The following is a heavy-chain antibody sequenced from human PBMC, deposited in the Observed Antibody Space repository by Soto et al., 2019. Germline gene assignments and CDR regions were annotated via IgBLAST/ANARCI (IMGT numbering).Heavy chain of an antibody. CDR1: GFTFDDYA. J-gene: IGHJ3*02. CDR3: SKDEYSSSWYDACDI. CDR2: LSWNSGSI. D-gene: IGHD6-13*01. Sequence: EVQLVESGGGLVQPGRSLRLSCAASGFTFDDYAMHWVRQAPGKGLEWVSGLSWNSGSICYADSVQGRFTIARDNAKNSLYLQMNSLRSEDTALYYCSKDEYSSSWYDACDIWGQGTMVTVSS. V-gene: IGHV3-9*01.